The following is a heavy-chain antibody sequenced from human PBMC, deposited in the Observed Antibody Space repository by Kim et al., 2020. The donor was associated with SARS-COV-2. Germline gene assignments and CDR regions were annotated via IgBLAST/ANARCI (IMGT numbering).Heavy chain of an antibody. D-gene: IGHD6-13*01. Sequence: YYPDSVKGRFTIARENAKNSLYLKMNSLRARDTAVYYCARRRDIAPGLDAWGQGTTVTVSS. V-gene: IGHV3-13*01. CDR3: ARRRDIAPGLDA. J-gene: IGHJ6*02.